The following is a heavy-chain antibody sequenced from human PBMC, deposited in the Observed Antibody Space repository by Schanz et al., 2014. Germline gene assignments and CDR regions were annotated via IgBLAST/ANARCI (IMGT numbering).Heavy chain of an antibody. D-gene: IGHD1-26*01. CDR2: INPNSGDT. CDR1: GYTFPSYG. CDR3: ARDRDQWDGNYLDY. Sequence: QVQLVQSGSEVKKPGASVKVSCKASGYTFPSYGISWVRQAPGQGLEWMGWINPNSGDTNYAQKFQGRVTMTRDTSTSTAYMELSRLRSDDTAIYYCARDRDQWDGNYLDYWGQGTLVTVSS. V-gene: IGHV1-2*02. J-gene: IGHJ4*02.